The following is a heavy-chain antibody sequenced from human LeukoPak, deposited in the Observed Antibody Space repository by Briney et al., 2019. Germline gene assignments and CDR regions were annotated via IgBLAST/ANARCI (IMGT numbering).Heavy chain of an antibody. CDR3: ARRLHSSSWSSFDY. V-gene: IGHV3-53*01. CDR1: GFTVSSNY. D-gene: IGHD6-13*01. Sequence: GGSLRLSCAASGFTVSSNYMSWVRQAPGKGLEWVSVIYSGGSTYYADSVKGRFTISRDNSKNTLYLQMNSLRAEDTAVYYCARRLHSSSWSSFDYWGREPWSPSPQ. J-gene: IGHJ4*02. CDR2: IYSGGST.